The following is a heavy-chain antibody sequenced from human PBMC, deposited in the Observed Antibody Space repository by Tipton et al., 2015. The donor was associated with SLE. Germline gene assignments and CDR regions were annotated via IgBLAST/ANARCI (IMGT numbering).Heavy chain of an antibody. Sequence: TLSLTCTVSGGSISRSSYYWAWIRQPPGKGPEWIGSVYYSGSTYYNPSLKSRVTISVDTSKNQFSLKLSSVTAADTAVYYCASHVGDGYMGYYYGMDVWGQGTTVTVSS. J-gene: IGHJ6*02. V-gene: IGHV4-39*07. D-gene: IGHD5-24*01. CDR1: GGSISRSSYY. CDR3: ASHVGDGYMGYYYGMDV. CDR2: VYYSGST.